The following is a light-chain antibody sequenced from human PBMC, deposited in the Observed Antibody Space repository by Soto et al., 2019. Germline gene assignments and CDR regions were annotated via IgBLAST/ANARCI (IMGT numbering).Light chain of an antibody. J-gene: IGLJ1*01. CDR2: GVS. CDR3: SSYTSSITPYV. CDR1: ITDIGAYNY. Sequence: QSALTQPASVSGSPGQSITISCTGTITDIGAYNYVSWYQQHPGKAPKLLIYGVSSRPSGVSNRFSGSKSGNAAYLTISGLQADDEAEYYCSSYTSSITPYVFGTGTKVNVL. V-gene: IGLV2-14*01.